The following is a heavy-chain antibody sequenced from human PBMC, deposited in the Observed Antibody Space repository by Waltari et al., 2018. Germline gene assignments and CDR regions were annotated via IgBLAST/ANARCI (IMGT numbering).Heavy chain of an antibody. CDR3: ARVEDVVGVGPGPSAELGYYYYGMDV. D-gene: IGHD3-3*01. CDR2: ST. J-gene: IGHJ6*02. V-gene: IGHV4-59*01. Sequence: STNYNPSLKSRVTISVDTSKNQFSLKLSSVTAADTAVYYCARVEDVVGVGPGPSAELGYYYYGMDVWGQGTTVTVSS.